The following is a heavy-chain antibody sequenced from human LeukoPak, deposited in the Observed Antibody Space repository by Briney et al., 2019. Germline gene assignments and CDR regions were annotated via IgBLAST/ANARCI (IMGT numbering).Heavy chain of an antibody. CDR2: INHSGRT. Sequence: PSETLSLTCAVYGGSFSGYYRSWIRQPPGEGLEWIGEINHSGRTNYNPSLKSRVTISVDTSKNQFSLKLSSVTAAGTAVYYCARGILYHDILTGYLTPYYYYGMDVWGQGPTVTVSS. CDR1: GGSFSGYY. D-gene: IGHD3-9*01. CDR3: ARGILYHDILTGYLTPYYYYGMDV. V-gene: IGHV4-34*01. J-gene: IGHJ6*02.